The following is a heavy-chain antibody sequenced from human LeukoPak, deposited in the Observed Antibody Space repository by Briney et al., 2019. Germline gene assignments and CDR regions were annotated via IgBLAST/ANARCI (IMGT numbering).Heavy chain of an antibody. J-gene: IGHJ4*02. D-gene: IGHD5-18*01. Sequence: PGGSLRLSCAASGFTVSSNYMSWVRQAPGKGLEWVSVIYSGGSTYYADSVKGRFTISRDNSKNTLYLQMNSLRAEDTAVYYCARGVRGYSHGWGEYYFDYWGQGTLVTVSS. CDR3: ARGVRGYSHGWGEYYFDY. V-gene: IGHV3-66*01. CDR1: GFTVSSNY. CDR2: IYSGGST.